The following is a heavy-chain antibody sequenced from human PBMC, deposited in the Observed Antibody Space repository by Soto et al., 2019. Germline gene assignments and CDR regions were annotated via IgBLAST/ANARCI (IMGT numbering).Heavy chain of an antibody. Sequence: SETLSLTCTVSGGSISSSNYYWVWIRQPPGKGLEWIGSIYYTGNTYYNPSLKSRVTISVGTSKNHLSLRLNSVTAADTAVYYCAXXXXXXXXXXXXXXXSXGQGTMVTVAS. J-gene: IGHJ3*01. CDR1: GGSISSSNYY. CDR2: IYYTGNT. CDR3: AXXXXXXXXXXXXXXXS. V-gene: IGHV4-39*02.